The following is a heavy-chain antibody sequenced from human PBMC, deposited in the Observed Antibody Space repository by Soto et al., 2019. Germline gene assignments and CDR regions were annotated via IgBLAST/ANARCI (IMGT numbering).Heavy chain of an antibody. V-gene: IGHV3-30-3*01. D-gene: IGHD3-3*01. CDR1: GFTFSSYA. CDR3: ARDSGPDLWSGGGPAYYYYGMDV. Sequence: ESGGGVVQPGRSLRLSCAASGFTFSSYAMYWVRQAPGKGLEWVAGISYDGSNKYYADSVKGRFTISRDNSKNTLYLQMSSLRAEDTAVYYCARDSGPDLWSGGGPAYYYYGMDVWGQGTTVTVSS. CDR2: ISYDGSNK. J-gene: IGHJ6*02.